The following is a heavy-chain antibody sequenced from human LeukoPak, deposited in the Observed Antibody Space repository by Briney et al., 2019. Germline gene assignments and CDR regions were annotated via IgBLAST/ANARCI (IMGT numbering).Heavy chain of an antibody. D-gene: IGHD3-10*01. V-gene: IGHV1-8*01. CDR2: MNPNSGNT. Sequence: ASVKVSCKASGYTFTSYDINWVRQATGQGLEWMGWMNPNSGNTGYAQKFQGRVTMTRNTSISTAHMELSSLRSEDTAVYYCVRKNCGSNRWFDPWGQGTLVTVSS. J-gene: IGHJ5*02. CDR1: GYTFTSYD. CDR3: VRKNCGSNRWFDP.